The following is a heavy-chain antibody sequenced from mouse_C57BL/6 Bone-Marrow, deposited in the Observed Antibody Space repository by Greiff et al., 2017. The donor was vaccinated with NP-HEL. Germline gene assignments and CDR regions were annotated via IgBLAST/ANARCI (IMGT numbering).Heavy chain of an antibody. J-gene: IGHJ1*03. Sequence: QVQLQQSGPELVKPGASVKISCKASGYAFSSSWMNWVKQRPGKGLEWIGRIYPGDGDTNYNGKFKGKATLTADKSSSTAYMQLSRLTSEDSAVYFCARVLPLDYYGSCYWYFDVWGTGTTVTVTS. D-gene: IGHD1-1*01. CDR2: IYPGDGDT. CDR3: ARVLPLDYYGSCYWYFDV. V-gene: IGHV1-82*01. CDR1: GYAFSSSW.